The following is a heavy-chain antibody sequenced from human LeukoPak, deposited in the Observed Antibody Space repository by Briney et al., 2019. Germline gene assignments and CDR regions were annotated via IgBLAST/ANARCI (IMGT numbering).Heavy chain of an antibody. Sequence: ASVKVSCKASGGTFTSYAISWVRQAPGQGLEWMGGIIPIFGTANYAQKFQGRVTITADESTSTAYMELSSLRSEDMAVYYCAAGDGYNWNYWGQGTLVTVSS. CDR1: GGTFTSYA. CDR3: AAGDGYNWNY. V-gene: IGHV1-69*13. CDR2: IIPIFGTA. D-gene: IGHD5-24*01. J-gene: IGHJ4*02.